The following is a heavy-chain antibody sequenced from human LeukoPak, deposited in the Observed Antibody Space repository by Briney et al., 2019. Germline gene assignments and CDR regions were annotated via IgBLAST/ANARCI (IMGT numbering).Heavy chain of an antibody. CDR1: GYTFTSYY. Sequence: ASVKVSCKASGYTFTSYYMHWVRQAPGQGLEWMGIINPNSGGTNYAQKFQGRVTMTRDTSISTAYMELSRLRSDDTAVYYCARLQGNCSSTSCFDYWGQGTLVTVSS. V-gene: IGHV1-2*02. CDR2: INPNSGGT. J-gene: IGHJ4*02. D-gene: IGHD2-2*01. CDR3: ARLQGNCSSTSCFDY.